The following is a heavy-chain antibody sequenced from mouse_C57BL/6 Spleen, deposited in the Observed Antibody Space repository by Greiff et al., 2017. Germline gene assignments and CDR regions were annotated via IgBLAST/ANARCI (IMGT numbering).Heavy chain of an antibody. D-gene: IGHD1-1*01. CDR1: GYAFTNYL. J-gene: IGHJ2*01. Sequence: VQLQQSGAELVRPGTSVKVSCKASGYAFTNYLIEWVKQRPGQGLEWIGVINPGSGGTNYNEKFKGKATLTADKSSSTAYMQLSSLTSEDSAVYFCARTTTVVFDDWGQGTTLTVSS. V-gene: IGHV1-54*01. CDR2: INPGSGGT. CDR3: ARTTTVVFDD.